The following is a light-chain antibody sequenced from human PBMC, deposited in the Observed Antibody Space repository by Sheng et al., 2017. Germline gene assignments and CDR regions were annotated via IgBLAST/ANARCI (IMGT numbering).Light chain of an antibody. V-gene: IGLV3-21*02. J-gene: IGLJ3*02. CDR1: NIGSKG. Sequence: SYVLTQPPSLSVAPGQTARITCGGNNIGSKGVHWYQQRPGQAPILVVYDDSDRPSGIPERFSGSNSGDTATLTISRVEAGDEAGYYCQVWDNNSDHPVFGGGTQVTVL. CDR2: DDS. CDR3: QVWDNNSDHPV.